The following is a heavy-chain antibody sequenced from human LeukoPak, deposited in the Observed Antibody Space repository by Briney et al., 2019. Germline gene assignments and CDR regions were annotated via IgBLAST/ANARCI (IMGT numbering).Heavy chain of an antibody. D-gene: IGHD3-10*01. CDR3: AKPMTRTMVRGVPPSDY. J-gene: IGHJ4*02. CDR1: GFTFSSYA. Sequence: PGGSLRLSCAASGFTFSSYAMSWVRQAPGKGLEWVSAVSGSGATTHYADSVKGRFTISRDNSKNTLYLQMNILRAEDTAVYYCAKPMTRTMVRGVPPSDYWGQGTLVTVSS. V-gene: IGHV3-23*01. CDR2: VSGSGATT.